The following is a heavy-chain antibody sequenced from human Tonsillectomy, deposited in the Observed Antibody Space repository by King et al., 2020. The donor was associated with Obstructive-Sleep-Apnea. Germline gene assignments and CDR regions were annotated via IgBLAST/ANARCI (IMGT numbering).Heavy chain of an antibody. CDR3: ARDRTTIVRGVINSPGMDV. V-gene: IGHV4-31*03. CDR1: GGSIRSAGYF. J-gene: IGHJ6*02. CDR2: IYYTGST. D-gene: IGHD3-10*01. Sequence: VQLQESGPGLVKPSETLSLTCTVSGGSIRSAGYFWTWIRHRPGKGLEWIGHIYYTGSTSYSPSLKTRLNISLDTSKNQFSLKLSSATAADTAVYYCARDRTTIVRGVINSPGMDVWGQGTTVTVSS.